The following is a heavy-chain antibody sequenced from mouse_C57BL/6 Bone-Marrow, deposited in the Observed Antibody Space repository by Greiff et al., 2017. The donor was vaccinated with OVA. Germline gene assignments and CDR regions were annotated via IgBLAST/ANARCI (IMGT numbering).Heavy chain of an antibody. CDR3: ARLEGRGDY. V-gene: IGHV3-6*01. CDR2: ISYDGSN. Sequence: EVQLQESGPGLVKPSQSLSLTCSVTGYSITSGYYWNWIRQFPGNKLEWMGYISYDGSNNYNPSLKNRISITRDTSKNQLFLKLNSVTTEDTATYYCARLEGRGDYWGQGTTLTVSS. J-gene: IGHJ2*01. CDR1: GYSITSGYY.